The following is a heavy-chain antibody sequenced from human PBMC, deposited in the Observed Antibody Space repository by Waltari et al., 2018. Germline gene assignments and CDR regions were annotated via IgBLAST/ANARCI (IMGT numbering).Heavy chain of an antibody. Sequence: EVQLVESGGGLVQPGGSLRLSCAASGFTFSSYEMNWVRQAPGKGLEWVSYISSSGSTICDAESGKGRFSIARDNAKNSLYLQMNSLRAEDTAVYYCARGRLMVYARLIAYNWFDPWGQGTLVTVSS. V-gene: IGHV3-48*03. D-gene: IGHD2-8*01. CDR2: ISSSGSTI. CDR3: ARGRLMVYARLIAYNWFDP. CDR1: GFTFSSYE. J-gene: IGHJ5*02.